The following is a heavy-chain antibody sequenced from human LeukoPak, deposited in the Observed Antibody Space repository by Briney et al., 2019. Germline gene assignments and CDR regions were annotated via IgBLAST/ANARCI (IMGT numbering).Heavy chain of an antibody. CDR2: ISSSSSTI. V-gene: IGHV3-48*04. D-gene: IGHD5-18*01. CDR3: ARGGYSYDLYYFDH. CDR1: GFTFSNAW. J-gene: IGHJ4*02. Sequence: GGSLRLSCAASGFTFSNAWMNWVRQAPGKGLEWVSYISSSSSTIYYADSVKGRFTISRDNAKNSLYLQINSLRAEDTAVYYCARGGYSYDLYYFDHWGQGTLVTVSS.